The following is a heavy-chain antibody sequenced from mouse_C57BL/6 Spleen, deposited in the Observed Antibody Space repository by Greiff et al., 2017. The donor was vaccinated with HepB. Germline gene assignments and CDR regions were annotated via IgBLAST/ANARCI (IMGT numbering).Heavy chain of an antibody. V-gene: IGHV5-12*01. J-gene: IGHJ4*01. CDR3: ARGYPAMDY. CDR2: ISNGGGST. Sequence: EVMLVESGGGLVQPGGSLKLSCAASGFTFSDYYMYWVRQTPEKRLEWVAYISNGGGSTYYPDTVKGRFTISRDNAKNTLYLQMSRLKSEDTAMYYCARGYPAMDYWGQGTSVTVSS. CDR1: GFTFSDYY. D-gene: IGHD3-1*01.